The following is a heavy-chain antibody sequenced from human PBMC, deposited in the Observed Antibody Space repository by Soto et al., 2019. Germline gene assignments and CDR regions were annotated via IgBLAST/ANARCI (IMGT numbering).Heavy chain of an antibody. CDR1: GFTFSSYA. J-gene: IGHJ4*02. Sequence: GGSLRLSCAASGFTFSSYAMSWVRQAPGKGMEWVAAISGSGGSTYYADSVKGRFTISRDNSKNTLYLQMNSLRAEDAAVYYCSKDLVGSNADYFDYWGQGTLVTVSS. D-gene: IGHD2-15*01. V-gene: IGHV3-23*01. CDR3: SKDLVGSNADYFDY. CDR2: ISGSGGST.